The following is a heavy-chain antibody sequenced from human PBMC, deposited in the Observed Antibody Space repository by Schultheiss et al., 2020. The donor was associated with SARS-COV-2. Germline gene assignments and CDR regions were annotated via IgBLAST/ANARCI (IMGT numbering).Heavy chain of an antibody. D-gene: IGHD6-13*01. J-gene: IGHJ4*02. CDR3: AKDTNKVGAAAAGDFDY. Sequence: GGSLRLSCAASGFTFSSYEMNWVRQAPGKGLEWVSAISGSGGSTYYADSVKGRFTISRDNSKNTLYLQMNSLRAEDTAVYYCAKDTNKVGAAAAGDFDYWGQGTLVTVSS. CDR2: ISGSGGST. CDR1: GFTFSSYE. V-gene: IGHV3-23*01.